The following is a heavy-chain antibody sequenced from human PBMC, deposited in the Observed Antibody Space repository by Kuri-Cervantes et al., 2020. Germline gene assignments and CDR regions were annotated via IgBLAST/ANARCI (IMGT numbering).Heavy chain of an antibody. CDR1: GGSISTSSYY. CDR2: IYYSGST. CDR3: ARGTT. Sequence: SETLSLTCTVSGGSISTSSYYWGWIRQPPGKGLEWIGTIYYSGSTHYNPSLKSRVTISVDTSKNQLPLKLSSVTAADTAGYYCARGTTWGQGTLVTVSS. J-gene: IGHJ5*02. V-gene: IGHV4-39*06.